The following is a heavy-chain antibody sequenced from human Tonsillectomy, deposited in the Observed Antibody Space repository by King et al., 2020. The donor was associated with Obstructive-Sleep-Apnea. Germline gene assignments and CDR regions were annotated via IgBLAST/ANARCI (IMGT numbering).Heavy chain of an antibody. V-gene: IGHV4-59*08. J-gene: IGHJ2*01. Sequence: VQLQESGPGLVKPSETLSLTCTVSGGSISSYYWSWIRQPPGKGLEWIGYIYYSGSTNYNPSLKSRVTISVDTSKNQFSLKLSSVTAADTAVYYCERRIGLAAAGYWDVELWGRGTVGTVSS. D-gene: IGHD6-13*01. CDR3: ERRIGLAAAGYWDVEL. CDR1: GGSISSYY. CDR2: IYYSGST.